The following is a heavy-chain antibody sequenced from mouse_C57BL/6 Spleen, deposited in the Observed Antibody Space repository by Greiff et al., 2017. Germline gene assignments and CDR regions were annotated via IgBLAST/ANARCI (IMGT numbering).Heavy chain of an antibody. D-gene: IGHD1-1*01. V-gene: IGHV1-72*01. CDR1: GYTFTSYW. Sequence: VQLQQPGAELVKPGASVKLSCKASGYTFTSYWMHWVKQRPGRGLAWIGRIDPNSGGTKYNEKFKSKATLTVDKPSSTAYMQLSSLTSEDSAVYYCRGVITTVVNYFDYWGQGTTLTVSS. J-gene: IGHJ2*01. CDR2: IDPNSGGT. CDR3: RGVITTVVNYFDY.